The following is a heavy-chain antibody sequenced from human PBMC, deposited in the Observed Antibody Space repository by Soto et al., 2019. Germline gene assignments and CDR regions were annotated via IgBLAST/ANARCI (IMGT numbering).Heavy chain of an antibody. Sequence: ASVKVSCKASGYTFTSYYMHWVRQAPGQGLEWMGIINPSGGSKSYAQKFQGRVTMTRDTSTSTVYMELSSLRSEDTAVYYCARGARVAAYYYGMDVWGQGTTVTVSS. CDR3: ARGARVAAYYYGMDV. V-gene: IGHV1-46*01. D-gene: IGHD6-13*01. J-gene: IGHJ6*02. CDR1: GYTFTSYY. CDR2: INPSGGSK.